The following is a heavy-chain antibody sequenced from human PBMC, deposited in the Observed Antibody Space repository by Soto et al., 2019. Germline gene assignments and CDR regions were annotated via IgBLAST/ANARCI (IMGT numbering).Heavy chain of an antibody. Sequence: QVQLVQSGAEVKRPGASVKVSCKASGYTFPNYGMTWVRQAPGQGLEWMGWISAYKGNTNYAQKFQDRVTMTTDTYASTADMELRSLTSDDTAIYYCARDKVARHYTSGWNGFDPWGQGTLVTVSS. J-gene: IGHJ5*02. CDR2: ISAYKGNT. CDR1: GYTFPNYG. CDR3: ARDKVARHYTSGWNGFDP. D-gene: IGHD6-19*01. V-gene: IGHV1-18*01.